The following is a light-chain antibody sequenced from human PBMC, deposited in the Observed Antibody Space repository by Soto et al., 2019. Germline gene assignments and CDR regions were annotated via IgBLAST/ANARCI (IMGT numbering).Light chain of an antibody. Sequence: DIQMTQSPSTLSASVGDRVTITCRASQSISSWLAWYQQKPGKAPKLLIYDASSLERGVPSRFSGSGSGTEFTLTISNLQPDDFATYYCQQYNNYFHMYTFGQGTKLEIK. V-gene: IGKV1-5*01. CDR3: QQYNNYFHMYT. J-gene: IGKJ2*01. CDR1: QSISSW. CDR2: DAS.